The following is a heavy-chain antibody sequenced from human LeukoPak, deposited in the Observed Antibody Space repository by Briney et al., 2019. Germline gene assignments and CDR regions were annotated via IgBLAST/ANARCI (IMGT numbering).Heavy chain of an antibody. V-gene: IGHV1-69*04. CDR2: IIPISDIA. Sequence: SVKVSCKASGTPYSFSSYAISWVRQAPGQGLEWMGRIIPISDIANYARRFRGRATITADRSTATVYMDLSSLTSEDTAVYYCARDREDSSSSFFYWGQGTPVTVAS. D-gene: IGHD1-26*01. CDR3: ARDREDSSSSFFY. J-gene: IGHJ4*02. CDR1: GTPYSFSSYA.